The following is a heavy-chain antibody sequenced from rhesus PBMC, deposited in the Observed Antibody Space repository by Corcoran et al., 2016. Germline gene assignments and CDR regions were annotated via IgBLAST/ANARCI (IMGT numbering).Heavy chain of an antibody. CDR3: SSGTMPPLDY. J-gene: IGHJ4*01. Sequence: EVQLVESGGGLVQPGGSLRLSCAASGFTFSSYGLSWVRQAPGKGLEGVSTISSASSYIYYADSVKGRFTISRDNDKNSLSLQMNSLRAEDTAVYYCSSGTMPPLDYWGQGVLVTVSS. CDR1: GFTFSSYG. D-gene: IGHD2-2*01. V-gene: IGHV3S16*01. CDR2: ISSASSYI.